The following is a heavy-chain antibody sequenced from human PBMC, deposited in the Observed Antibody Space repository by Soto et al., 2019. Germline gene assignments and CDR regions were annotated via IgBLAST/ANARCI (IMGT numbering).Heavy chain of an antibody. J-gene: IGHJ3*02. V-gene: IGHV3-30*18. Sequence: QVQLVESGGGVVQPGRSLRLSCAASGFTFSSYGMHWVRQAPGKGLEWVAVISYDGSNKYYADSVKGRFTISRDNSKNPLYLQMNSLRAEDTAVYYCAKDWYNWSVGGIDAFDIWGQGTMVTVSS. CDR2: ISYDGSNK. D-gene: IGHD1-1*01. CDR3: AKDWYNWSVGGIDAFDI. CDR1: GFTFSSYG.